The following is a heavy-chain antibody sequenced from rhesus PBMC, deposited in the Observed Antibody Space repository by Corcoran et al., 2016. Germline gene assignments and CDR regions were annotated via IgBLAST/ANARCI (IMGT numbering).Heavy chain of an antibody. CDR2: IYGSGGSN. V-gene: IGHV4S14*01. Sequence: QVQLQASGPGLVKPSETVSLTCAVSGYPISSGCYWGWIRQPPGKGLEGVGSIYGSGGSNYINRSLTSRVTLAVDTSKNPLSLKLSSVAAADGAVYYCARVGSSWSEWDTVGTEWYFDLWGPGTPITISS. J-gene: IGHJ2*01. CDR1: GYPISSGCY. D-gene: IGHD5-42*01. CDR3: ARVGSSWSEWDTVGTEWYFDL.